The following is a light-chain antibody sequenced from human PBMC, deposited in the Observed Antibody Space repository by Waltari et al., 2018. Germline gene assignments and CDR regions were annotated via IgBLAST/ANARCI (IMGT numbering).Light chain of an antibody. CDR2: SAS. V-gene: IGKV1-17*01. CDR1: QDIGND. CDR3: QHYGSSPPT. Sequence: DIQMTQSPSSLSSSVGDRVTITCRASQDIGNDLGWYQHKPGKAPQRLISSASTLQSGVPSRFSGSRSGTEFTLTITSLQPEDFATYYCQHYGSSPPTFGQGTKAEIK. J-gene: IGKJ1*01.